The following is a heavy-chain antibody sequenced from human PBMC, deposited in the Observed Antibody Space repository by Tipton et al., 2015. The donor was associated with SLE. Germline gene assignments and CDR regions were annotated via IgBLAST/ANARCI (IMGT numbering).Heavy chain of an antibody. CDR2: IYYSGST. CDR1: GGPISSSSYY. J-gene: IGHJ4*02. CDR3: ARLKITGGVFDY. V-gene: IGHV4-39*07. Sequence: TLSLTCTVSGGPISSSSYYWGWIRQPPGKGLEWIGSIYYSGSTYYNPSLKSRVTISVDTSKDQFSLKLSSVTAADTAVYYCARLKITGGVFDYWGQGTLVTVSS. D-gene: IGHD1-14*01.